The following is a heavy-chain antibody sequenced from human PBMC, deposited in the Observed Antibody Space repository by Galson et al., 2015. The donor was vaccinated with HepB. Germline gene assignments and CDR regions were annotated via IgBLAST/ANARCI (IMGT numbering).Heavy chain of an antibody. J-gene: IGHJ4*02. Sequence: SLRLSCAASGFSFSTYAMSWIRQVPGKGLEWSSTISASGGSSYYADSVKGRFTISRDNSRNTLYLQMNGLRAEDTAIYFCAKDHGPGVAAAGAPLSNYWGQGTLVTVSS. CDR3: AKDHGPGVAAAGAPLSNY. CDR2: ISASGGSS. V-gene: IGHV3-23*01. CDR1: GFSFSTYA. D-gene: IGHD6-13*01.